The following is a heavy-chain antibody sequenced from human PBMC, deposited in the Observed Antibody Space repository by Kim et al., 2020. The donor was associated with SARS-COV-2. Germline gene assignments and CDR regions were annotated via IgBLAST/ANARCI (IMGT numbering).Heavy chain of an antibody. CDR3: VRPVGGTFFNDY. J-gene: IGHJ4*02. CDR1: GLTFSTYT. D-gene: IGHD1-26*01. CDR2: IGGNGATT. Sequence: GGSLRLSCSVSGLTFSTYTMHWVRQAPGKGLQFVSYIGGNGATTYYADSVKGRFTISRDNSKNTLYLQMSSLRVEDTAMYYCVRPVGGTFFNDYWGQGTLVTVSS. V-gene: IGHV3-64D*06.